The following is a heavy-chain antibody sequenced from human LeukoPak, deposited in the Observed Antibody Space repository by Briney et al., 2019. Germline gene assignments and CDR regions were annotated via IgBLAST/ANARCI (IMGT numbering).Heavy chain of an antibody. CDR3: ARDLPYYDILTGHLLDAFDI. V-gene: IGHV4-34*01. Sequence: SETLSPTCTVSGGSISGYYWSWIRQPPGKGLEWIGEINHSGSTNYNPSLKSRVTISVDTSKNQFSLKLSSVTAADTAVYYCARDLPYYDILTGHLLDAFDIWGQGTMVTVSS. CDR1: GGSISGYY. D-gene: IGHD3-9*01. CDR2: INHSGST. J-gene: IGHJ3*02.